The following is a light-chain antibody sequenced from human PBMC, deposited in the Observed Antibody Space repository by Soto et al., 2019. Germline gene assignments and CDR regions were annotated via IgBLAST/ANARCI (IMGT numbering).Light chain of an antibody. CDR1: QSVSSIF. CDR2: AAS. CDR3: QQYGSSLFS. Sequence: EIVLTQSPGTLSLSPGERATLSCRASQSVSSIFLAWYQQKPGQAPRLLIYAASSRATGIPDRFSGSGSGTDFTLTISRLEPEDFAVYYCQQYGSSLFSFGPGTKVDIK. V-gene: IGKV3-20*01. J-gene: IGKJ3*01.